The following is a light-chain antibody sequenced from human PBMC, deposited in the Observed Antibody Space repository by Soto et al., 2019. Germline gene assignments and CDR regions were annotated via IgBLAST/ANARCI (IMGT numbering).Light chain of an antibody. V-gene: IGKV3-20*01. J-gene: IGKJ5*01. CDR3: QQYGSSPPIT. CDR2: GAS. CDR1: HSISSSY. Sequence: EIVLTQSPGTLSLSPGERATLSCRASHSISSSYLAWYQQKPGQAPRLLIYGASSRATGIPDRFSGSGSGTEFTLNISRLEPEDFAVYYCQQYGSSPPITFGQGTRLEIK.